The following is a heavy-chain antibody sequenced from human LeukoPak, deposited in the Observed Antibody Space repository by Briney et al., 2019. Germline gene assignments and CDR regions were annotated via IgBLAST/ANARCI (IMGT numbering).Heavy chain of an antibody. J-gene: IGHJ4*02. CDR3: AKDAYGALDY. CDR2: IRYDGTNQ. D-gene: IGHD4-17*01. Sequence: GGSLRLSCTASGYIFSSYGIHWVRQALGKGLHWVTFIRYDGTNQYYADSVKGRFTVSRDNSKNTVYLQMNSLRPDDTAIYYCAKDAYGALDYWGQGTLVTVSS. V-gene: IGHV3-30*02. CDR1: GYIFSSYG.